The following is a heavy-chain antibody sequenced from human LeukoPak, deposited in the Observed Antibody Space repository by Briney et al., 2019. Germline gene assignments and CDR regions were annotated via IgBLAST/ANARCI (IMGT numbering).Heavy chain of an antibody. J-gene: IGHJ3*02. CDR3: ARGDRLGAFDI. D-gene: IGHD3-16*01. Sequence: GGSLRLSCAASGFTFSSYIMNWVRQAPGKGLEWVSSISSSSSYIYYADSVKGRFTISRDDAKNSLYLQMNSLRAEDTAVYYCARGDRLGAFDIWGQGTMVTVSS. CDR1: GFTFSSYI. CDR2: ISSSSSYI. V-gene: IGHV3-21*01.